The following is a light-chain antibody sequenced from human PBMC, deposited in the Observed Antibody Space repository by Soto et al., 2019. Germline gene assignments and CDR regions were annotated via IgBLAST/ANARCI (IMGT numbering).Light chain of an antibody. CDR2: RNT. J-gene: IGLJ1*01. CDR3: AAWDDSLNGYA. CDR1: SPNIGSNA. V-gene: IGLV1-44*01. Sequence: QSVLTQPPSACGTPGQRVAISCSGTSPNIGSNAVNWYQQLPGTAPQPLIYRNTERPSGVPARFSGSKSGTSASLAISGLQAEDEATYFCAAWDDSLNGYAFGTGTKVTLL.